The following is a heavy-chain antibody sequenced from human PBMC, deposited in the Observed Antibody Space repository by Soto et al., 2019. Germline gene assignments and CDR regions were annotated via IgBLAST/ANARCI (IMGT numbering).Heavy chain of an antibody. CDR3: ARGFSMSDTSDKDRFYFYYGLNV. J-gene: IGHJ6*02. CDR1: GGSIISGHW. V-gene: IGHV4-4*02. Sequence: QVQLKESGPGLVQPSGTLSLTCAVSGGSIISGHWWTWVRQSPGKGLEWVGEIYESGITNYNPSLNARLSISMDQSKNQFSLKLTSVTAADTALYFWARGFSMSDTSDKDRFYFYYGLNVWGQGTTVTVSS. D-gene: IGHD3-10*02. CDR2: IYESGIT.